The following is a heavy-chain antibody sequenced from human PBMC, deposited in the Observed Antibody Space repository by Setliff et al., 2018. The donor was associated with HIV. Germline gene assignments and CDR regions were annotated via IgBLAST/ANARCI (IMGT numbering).Heavy chain of an antibody. Sequence: GGSLRLSCAASGFTFWSHSMLWVRQAPGKGLQWVAYISRGGDSIFYEDSVKGRFTISRDNARNSLYLQMNSLRAEDTALYYCARETRIAAAGDVVWGRGTTVTVSS. J-gene: IGHJ6*04. CDR2: ISRGGDSI. CDR1: GFTFWSHS. V-gene: IGHV3-48*01. D-gene: IGHD6-13*01. CDR3: ARETRIAAAGDVV.